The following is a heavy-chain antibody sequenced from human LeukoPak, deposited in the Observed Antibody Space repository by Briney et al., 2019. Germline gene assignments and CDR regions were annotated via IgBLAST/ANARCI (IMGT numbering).Heavy chain of an antibody. CDR2: IYYSESA. CDR3: ARKRSFDL. D-gene: IGHD3-9*01. V-gene: IGHV4-59*02. Sequence: SETLSLTCTVPGDSVSSYYWSWIRQPPGKRLEWIGCIYYSESATYNPSLKSRVTISLGTSKNQFFLKLSSVTAADTAVYYCARKRSFDLWGQGTLVTVSS. CDR1: GDSVSSYY. J-gene: IGHJ4*02.